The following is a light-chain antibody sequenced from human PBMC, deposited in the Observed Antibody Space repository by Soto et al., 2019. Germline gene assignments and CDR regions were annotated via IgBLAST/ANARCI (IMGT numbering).Light chain of an antibody. J-gene: IGKJ1*01. Sequence: EIVLTQSPGTLSLSPGERATLSCRASQSVSSSYLAWYQQKPGQAPRLLIYDASSRATGVPDRFSGSGSGTDFTLTISRLDPEDIAVYYCQQYVNSWTFGQWTKMEIK. CDR1: QSVSSSY. V-gene: IGKV3-20*01. CDR3: QQYVNSWT. CDR2: DAS.